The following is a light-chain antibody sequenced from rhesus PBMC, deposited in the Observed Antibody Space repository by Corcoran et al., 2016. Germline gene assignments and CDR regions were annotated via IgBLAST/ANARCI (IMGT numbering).Light chain of an antibody. J-gene: IGKJ2*01. V-gene: IGKV1-22*01. CDR2: KAS. CDR1: QSISSW. CDR3: QQYSSSPS. Sequence: DIQMTQSPSSLSASVGDTVTITCRASQSISSWLAWYQQKPGKAPKLLIYKASNLQSGVPSRFSGSGSGTDFTLTISSLQSEDFATYYCQQYSSSPSFGQGTKVEIK.